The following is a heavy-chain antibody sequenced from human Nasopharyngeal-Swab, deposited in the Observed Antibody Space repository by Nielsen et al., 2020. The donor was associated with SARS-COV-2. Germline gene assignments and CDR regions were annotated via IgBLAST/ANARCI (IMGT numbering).Heavy chain of an antibody. CDR3: ARDAAAGSGAFDI. CDR2: ISSSSSYT. Sequence: GESLKISCAASGFTFSDYYMSWIRQAPGKGLEWASYISSSSSYTNYADSVKGRFTISRDNAKNSLYLQMNSLRAEDTAVYYCARDAAAGSGAFDIWGQGTMVTVSS. CDR1: GFTFSDYY. V-gene: IGHV3-11*06. D-gene: IGHD6-13*01. J-gene: IGHJ3*02.